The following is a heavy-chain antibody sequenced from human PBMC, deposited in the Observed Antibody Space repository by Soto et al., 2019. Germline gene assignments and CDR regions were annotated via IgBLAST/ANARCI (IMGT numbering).Heavy chain of an antibody. CDR1: GDSISSNNYH. D-gene: IGHD3-10*01. CDR3: ARHRGPTGPNY. J-gene: IGHJ4*02. Sequence: QLQLRESGPGLVKPSETLSLTCTVSGDSISSNNYHWGWIRQPPGKGLEWIGSMYHSGNTYHNPSLKSRVTISVDTSKNQFSLNLRSVTAADTAVYYCARHRGPTGPNYWGQGTLVTVSS. V-gene: IGHV4-39*01. CDR2: MYHSGNT.